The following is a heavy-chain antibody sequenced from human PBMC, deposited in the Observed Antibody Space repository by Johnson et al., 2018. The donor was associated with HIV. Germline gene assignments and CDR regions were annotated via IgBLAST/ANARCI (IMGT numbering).Heavy chain of an antibody. CDR2: INHDRSEN. D-gene: IGHD6-19*01. V-gene: IGHV3-7*05. J-gene: IGHJ3*02. CDR1: GFTFGSNW. CDR3: AKDKAGGWAFDI. Sequence: VQLVESGGGLVQPGGSLRLSCATSGFTFGSNWMSWVRQAPGKGLEWVANINHDRSENYYVDSVKGRFSISRDNAKNSLYLQMNNLRVEDTVVYYCAKDKAGGWAFDIWGQGTMVTVSS.